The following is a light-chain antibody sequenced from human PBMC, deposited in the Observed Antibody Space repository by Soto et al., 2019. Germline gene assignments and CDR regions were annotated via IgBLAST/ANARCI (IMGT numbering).Light chain of an antibody. CDR1: SSDVGGYKF. CDR3: SSYGGSNNLV. CDR2: EVI. V-gene: IGLV2-8*01. J-gene: IGLJ2*01. Sequence: QSVLTQPPSASGSPGQSVTISCTGTSSDVGGYKFASWYQQHPGKAPKLIIYEVIKRPSGVPDRFSGSKSGNTASLTVSGLQAEDEGDYYCSSYGGSNNLVFGGGTQLTVL.